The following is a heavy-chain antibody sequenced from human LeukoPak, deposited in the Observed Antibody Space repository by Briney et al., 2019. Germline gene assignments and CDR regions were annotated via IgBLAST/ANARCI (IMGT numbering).Heavy chain of an antibody. CDR2: INPNSGGT. CDR3: ARDLSITMVRAPFY. J-gene: IGHJ4*02. CDR1: ANTLGYY. D-gene: IGHD3-10*01. Sequence: ASVTVSCKASANTLGYYIHWVRQAPGQGPEWMGWINPNSGGTNYAQKFQGRVTMTRDTSISTAFMELSRLRSDDTAVYYCARDLSITMVRAPFYWGPGTPVTVSS. V-gene: IGHV1-2*02.